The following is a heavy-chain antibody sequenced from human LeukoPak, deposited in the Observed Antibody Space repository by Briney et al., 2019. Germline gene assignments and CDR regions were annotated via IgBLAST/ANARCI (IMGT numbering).Heavy chain of an antibody. CDR1: GGSISSYF. D-gene: IGHD3-10*01. CDR3: ARDSSGVSPMDV. Sequence: SETLSLTCTVSGGSISSYFWSWIRQPPGKGLEWIGYIYNSGSTNYNPSLKSRVTISLDTSKNQFSLRLSSVTAADTAVYYCARDSSGVSPMDVWGKGTTVTISS. V-gene: IGHV4-59*01. J-gene: IGHJ6*04. CDR2: IYNSGST.